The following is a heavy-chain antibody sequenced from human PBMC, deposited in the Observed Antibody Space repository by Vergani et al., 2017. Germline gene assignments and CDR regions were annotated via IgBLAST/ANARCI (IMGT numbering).Heavy chain of an antibody. CDR1: GFTFSDYY. D-gene: IGHD5/OR15-5a*01. CDR3: AKDEIDVVSAH. CDR2: ISSSSSTI. J-gene: IGHJ4*02. Sequence: QVQLVESGGGLVKPGGSLRLSCAASGFTFSDYYMSWIRQAPGKGLEWVSYISSSSSTIYYADSVKGRFTISRDNSKNTLYLQMNSLRAEDTAVYYCAKDEIDVVSAHWGQGTLVTVSS. V-gene: IGHV3-11*01.